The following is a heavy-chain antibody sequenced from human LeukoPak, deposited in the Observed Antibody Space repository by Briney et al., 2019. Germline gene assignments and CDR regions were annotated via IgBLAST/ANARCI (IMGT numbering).Heavy chain of an antibody. CDR1: GGSFSGYY. D-gene: IGHD6-19*01. CDR3: ARGHPGGYSSGWYAY. V-gene: IGHV4-34*01. J-gene: IGHJ4*02. Sequence: SETLSLTCAVYGGSFSGYYWSWIRQPPGKGLEWIGEINHSGSTNYNPSLKSRVTISVDTSKNQFSLKLSSVTAADTAVYYCARGHPGGYSSGWYAYRGQGTLVTVSS. CDR2: INHSGST.